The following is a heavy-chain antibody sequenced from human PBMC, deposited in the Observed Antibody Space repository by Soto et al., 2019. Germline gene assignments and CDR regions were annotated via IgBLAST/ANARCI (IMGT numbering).Heavy chain of an antibody. D-gene: IGHD3-16*02. Sequence: EVQLLESGGGLVQPGGSLRLSCAASGFTFSSYAMSWVRQAPGKGLEWVSAISGRGGNTYYADSVKGRFTISRDNSKNTLYLQMNSLRAEDPAVYYCASEGGSSRGGSFDYWGQGTLVTVSS. CDR3: ASEGGSSRGGSFDY. CDR2: ISGRGGNT. V-gene: IGHV3-23*01. CDR1: GFTFSSYA. J-gene: IGHJ4*02.